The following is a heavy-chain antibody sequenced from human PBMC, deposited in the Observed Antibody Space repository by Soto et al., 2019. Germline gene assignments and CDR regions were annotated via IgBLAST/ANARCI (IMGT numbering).Heavy chain of an antibody. D-gene: IGHD3-22*01. CDR2: INASNGNT. CDR3: ARGVPTYYYDSSGYLFDY. J-gene: IGHJ4*02. V-gene: IGHV1-3*01. CDR1: GYTFTSYA. Sequence: ASVKVSCKASGYTFTSYAMHWVRQAPGQGLEWMGWINASNGNTKYSQKFQGRVTITRDTSASTAYMELSSLRSEDTAVYYCARGVPTYYYDSSGYLFDYWGQGTLVTVSS.